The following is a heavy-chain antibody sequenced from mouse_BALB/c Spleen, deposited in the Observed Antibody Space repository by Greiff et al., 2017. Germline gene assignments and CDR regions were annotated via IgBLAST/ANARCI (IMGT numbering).Heavy chain of an antibody. CDR3: TRAYRYEGFDY. CDR2: IRLKSNNYAT. V-gene: IGHV6-6*02. CDR1: GFTFSNYW. Sequence: EVKVEESGGGLVQPGGSMKLSCVASGFTFSNYWMNWVRQSPEKGLEWVAEIRLKSNNYATHYAESVKGRFTISRDDSKSSVYLQMNNLRAEDTGIYYCTRAYRYEGFDYWGQGTTLTVSS. J-gene: IGHJ2*01. D-gene: IGHD2-14*01.